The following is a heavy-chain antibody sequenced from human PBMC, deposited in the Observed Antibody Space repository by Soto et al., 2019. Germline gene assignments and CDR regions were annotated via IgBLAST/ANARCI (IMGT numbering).Heavy chain of an antibody. CDR3: ARTLDYCGGAGTNWFDP. D-gene: IGHD2-21*01. V-gene: IGHV4-30-2*01. Sequence: QLQLQESGPGLVKPSETLSLTCTVSGDSISSGAYSWSWIRLPPGKRLEWIGYIYHRGTSHYNPSLKSRVTMSVDRSRNQCSLNLRSVTAADTAVYYGARTLDYCGGAGTNWFDPWGQGTLVTVSS. CDR2: IYHRGTS. J-gene: IGHJ5*02. CDR1: GDSISSGAYS.